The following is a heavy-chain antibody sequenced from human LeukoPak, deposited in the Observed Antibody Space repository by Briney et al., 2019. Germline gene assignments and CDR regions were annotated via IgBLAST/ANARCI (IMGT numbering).Heavy chain of an antibody. CDR2: INWSGTTI. CDR3: ARNSPRGTYEGYYYGMDV. V-gene: IGHV3-48*03. D-gene: IGHD1-26*01. Sequence: GGSLRLSCAASGFTFFSYEMNWVRQAPGKGLEWVSYINWSGTTIYYPDSVKGRLTISRDNDKNSLYLQMNSLRAEDTAVYYCARNSPRGTYEGYYYGMDVWGQGTTVTVSS. CDR1: GFTFFSYE. J-gene: IGHJ6*02.